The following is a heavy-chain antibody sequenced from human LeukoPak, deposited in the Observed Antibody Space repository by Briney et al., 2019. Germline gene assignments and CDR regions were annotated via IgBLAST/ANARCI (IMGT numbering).Heavy chain of an antibody. J-gene: IGHJ3*02. CDR3: ARAGNAYSGSYTGDDAFDI. CDR2: IGISSGNT. V-gene: IGHV3-48*01. D-gene: IGHD1-26*01. CDR1: GFTFSTYW. Sequence: PGGSLRLSCAASGFTFSTYWMNWVRQAPGKGLEWISYIGISSGNTKYADSVKGRFTISGDKAKNSLYLQMNSLRVEDTAVYYCARAGNAYSGSYTGDDAFDIWGQGTMVTVSS.